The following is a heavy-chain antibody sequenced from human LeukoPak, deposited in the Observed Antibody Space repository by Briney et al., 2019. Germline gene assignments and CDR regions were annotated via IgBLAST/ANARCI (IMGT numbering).Heavy chain of an antibody. CDR1: GGSISSSSYY. CDR3: ARDPVLRYFDWLSHYYMDV. Sequence: SETLSLTCTVSGGSISSSSYYWGWIRQPPGKGLEWIGSIYHSGSTYYNPSLKSRVTIAVETSKNQFSLKLSSVTAADKAVYYCARDPVLRYFDWLSHYYMDVWGKGTTVTVSS. J-gene: IGHJ6*03. D-gene: IGHD3-9*01. V-gene: IGHV4-39*07. CDR2: IYHSGST.